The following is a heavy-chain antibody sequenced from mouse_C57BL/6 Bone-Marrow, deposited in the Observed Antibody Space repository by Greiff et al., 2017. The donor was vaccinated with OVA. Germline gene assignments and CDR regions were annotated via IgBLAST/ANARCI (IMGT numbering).Heavy chain of an antibody. CDR1: GFNIKDDY. Sequence: EVKLQESGAELVRPGASVKLSCTASGFNIKDDYMHWVKQRPEQGLEWIGWIDPENGDTEYASKFQGKATITADTSSNTAYLQLSSLTSEDTAVYYCTTDGNFYWGQGTTLTVSS. D-gene: IGHD2-1*01. V-gene: IGHV14-4*01. CDR3: TTDGNFY. J-gene: IGHJ2*01. CDR2: IDPENGDT.